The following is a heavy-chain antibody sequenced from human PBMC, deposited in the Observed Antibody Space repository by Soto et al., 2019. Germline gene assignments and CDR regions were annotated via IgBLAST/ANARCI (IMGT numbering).Heavy chain of an antibody. J-gene: IGHJ6*02. CDR2: IYYSGST. CDR1: GGSISSYY. CDR3: ARAGCSGGSCPNYYYYGMDV. Sequence: PSETLSLTCTVSGGSISSYYWSWIRQPPGKGLEWIGYIYYSGSTNYNPSLKSRVTISVDTSKNQFSLKLSSVTAADTAVYYCARAGCSGGSCPNYYYYGMDVWGQGTTVTVSS. D-gene: IGHD2-15*01. V-gene: IGHV4-59*01.